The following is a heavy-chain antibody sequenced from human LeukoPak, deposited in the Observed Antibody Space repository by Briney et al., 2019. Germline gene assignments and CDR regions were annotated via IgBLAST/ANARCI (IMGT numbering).Heavy chain of an antibody. Sequence: GGSLRLSCAASGFTFSNYAMSWVRQAPGKGLEWVSAISGSGDNTYYADSVKGRFTVSRDNSKNTLYLQMNSLRVEDTALYYCAKDGAWLRFDDWGQGILVIVSS. V-gene: IGHV3-23*01. CDR3: AKDGAWLRFDD. CDR2: ISGSGDNT. J-gene: IGHJ4*02. CDR1: GFTFSNYA. D-gene: IGHD3-22*01.